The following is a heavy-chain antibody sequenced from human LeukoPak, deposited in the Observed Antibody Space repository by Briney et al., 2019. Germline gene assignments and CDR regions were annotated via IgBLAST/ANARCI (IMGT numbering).Heavy chain of an antibody. J-gene: IGHJ6*02. Sequence: GESLKISCKGSGYSFTSYWIGWVRQMPGKGLEWMGIIYPGDSGTRYSPSFQGQVTISADKSISTAYLQWSSLKASDTAMYYCARLSSRITAGSYGMDVWGQGTTVTVSS. CDR1: GYSFTSYW. CDR2: IYPGDSGT. V-gene: IGHV5-51*01. CDR3: ARLSSRITAGSYGMDV. D-gene: IGHD3-10*01.